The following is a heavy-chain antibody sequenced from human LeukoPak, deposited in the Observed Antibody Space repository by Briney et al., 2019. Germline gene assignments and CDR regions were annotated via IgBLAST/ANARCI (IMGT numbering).Heavy chain of an antibody. CDR1: GGSIGSYY. V-gene: IGHV4-59*01. J-gene: IGHJ3*02. Sequence: SETLSLTCTVSGGSIGSYYWSWIRQPPGKGLEWIGYIFNTGSTYYNSSLKSRVTISIDTSKNQFSLKLSSVTAADTAVYHCARAGFFYDTSGYNDSFDIWGQGTMVTVSS. D-gene: IGHD3-22*01. CDR2: IFNTGST. CDR3: ARAGFFYDTSGYNDSFDI.